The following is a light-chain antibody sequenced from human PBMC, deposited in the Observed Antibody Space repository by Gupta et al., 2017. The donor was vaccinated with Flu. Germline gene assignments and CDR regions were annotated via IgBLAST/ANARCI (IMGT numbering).Light chain of an antibody. J-gene: IGLJ1*01. V-gene: IGLV2-23*02. CDR2: EVT. CDR3: CSYAGGSTSV. Sequence: QSALTQPASVSGSPGQSITISCTGLSSDVGGYNFVSWYQQHPGKAPKLMIYEVTKRPSGISNRFSGSKSGNTASLTISGLQAEDEADYYCCSYAGGSTSVFGTGTKVTVL. CDR1: SSDVGGYNF.